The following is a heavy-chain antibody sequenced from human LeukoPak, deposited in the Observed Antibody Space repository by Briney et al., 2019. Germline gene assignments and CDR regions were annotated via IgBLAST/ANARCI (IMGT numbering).Heavy chain of an antibody. Sequence: SETLSLTCTVSGGSISSYHWSWIPQPPGKGLEGIGYIYYSWSTNYNPSLKSRVTISVETSKNQFSLRLSSVTAADTAVYYCARHPDYGSGSFYLDYWGQGSLVTVSS. J-gene: IGHJ4*02. CDR3: ARHPDYGSGSFYLDY. V-gene: IGHV4-59*08. CDR1: GGSISSYH. D-gene: IGHD3-10*01. CDR2: IYYSWST.